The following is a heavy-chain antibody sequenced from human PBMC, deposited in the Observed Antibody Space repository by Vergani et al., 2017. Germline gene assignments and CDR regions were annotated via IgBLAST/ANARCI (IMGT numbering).Heavy chain of an antibody. CDR2: IYPGDSDT. CDR3: ARLWDSSSSDPNWFDP. Sequence: EVQLVQSGAEVKKPGESLKISCKGSGYSFTSYWIGWVRQMPGKGLEWMGIIYPGDSDTRYSPSFQGQVTISADKSISTAYLQWSSLKASYTSMYYCARLWDSSSSDPNWFDPWGQGTLVTVSS. D-gene: IGHD6-6*01. J-gene: IGHJ5*02. V-gene: IGHV5-51*03. CDR1: GYSFTSYW.